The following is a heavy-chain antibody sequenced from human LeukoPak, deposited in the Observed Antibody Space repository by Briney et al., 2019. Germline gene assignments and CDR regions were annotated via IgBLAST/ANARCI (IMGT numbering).Heavy chain of an antibody. V-gene: IGHV3-53*05. CDR3: AREKKTEWTTGAFDM. D-gene: IGHD3-3*01. Sequence: GGSLRLSCAASGFTFSDYYMSWIRQAPGKGLEWVSIIFGGGGTYYAGSVRGRFTISRDNSQNTLFLQMNSLRAEDTAVYYCAREKKTEWTTGAFDMWGQGTMVIVSS. CDR1: GFTFSDYY. J-gene: IGHJ3*02. CDR2: IFGGGGT.